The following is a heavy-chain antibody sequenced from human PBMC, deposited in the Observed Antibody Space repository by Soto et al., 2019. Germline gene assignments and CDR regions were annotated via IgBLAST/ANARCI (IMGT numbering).Heavy chain of an antibody. D-gene: IGHD5-18*01. Sequence: PSETLSLTCTVSGGSISSYYWSWILQPPGKGLEWIGYIYYSGSTNYNPSLKSRVTISVDTSKNQFSLKLSSVTAADTAVYYRARSKRGYSYGPFFDYWGQGTLVTVSS. CDR2: IYYSGST. V-gene: IGHV4-59*01. CDR3: ARSKRGYSYGPFFDY. J-gene: IGHJ4*02. CDR1: GGSISSYY.